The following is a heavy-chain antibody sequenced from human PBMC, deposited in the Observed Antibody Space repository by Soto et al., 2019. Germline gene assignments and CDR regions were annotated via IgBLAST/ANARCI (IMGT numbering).Heavy chain of an antibody. J-gene: IGHJ5*02. Sequence: SGPTLVNPTQTLTLTCTFSGFSLSTSGAAVGWVRQPPGRALEWLALIYWDGDRRYNASLGNRLTITKDTSMNQVVLTLTNVDPADTATYYCAHRATMTIFGLIIDNGIWFDPWGQGTRVTVSS. V-gene: IGHV2-5*02. D-gene: IGHD3-3*01. CDR3: AHRATMTIFGLIIDNGIWFDP. CDR1: GFSLSTSGAA. CDR2: IYWDGDR.